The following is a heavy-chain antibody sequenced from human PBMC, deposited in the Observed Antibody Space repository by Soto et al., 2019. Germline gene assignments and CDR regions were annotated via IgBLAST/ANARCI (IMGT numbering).Heavy chain of an antibody. D-gene: IGHD5-12*01. J-gene: IGHJ4*02. Sequence: EVQLLESGGGLVQPGGSLRLSCAASGFTFSSYAMSWVRQAPGKGLEWVSGISVSGGGTYYADSVKGRFTISRDNSKNTLYLQMNSLRAEDTAIYYCANGHNGDDYWGQGTRVTVSS. V-gene: IGHV3-23*01. CDR2: ISVSGGGT. CDR1: GFTFSSYA. CDR3: ANGHNGDDY.